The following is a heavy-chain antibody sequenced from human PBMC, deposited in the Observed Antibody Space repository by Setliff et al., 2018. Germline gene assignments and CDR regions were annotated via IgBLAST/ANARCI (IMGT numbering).Heavy chain of an antibody. Sequence: ASVKVSCKASGYTLTNYYMHWVRQAPGQGLEWMGIINPSGGLTRYAQKFQGRATMTTDTSTGTAYMELRSLKSDDTAVYYCVRGSGPWVVVAIPFDRWGQGTLVTVSS. D-gene: IGHD2-2*02. V-gene: IGHV1-46*01. CDR1: GYTLTNYY. J-gene: IGHJ4*02. CDR2: INPSGGLT. CDR3: VRGSGPWVVVAIPFDR.